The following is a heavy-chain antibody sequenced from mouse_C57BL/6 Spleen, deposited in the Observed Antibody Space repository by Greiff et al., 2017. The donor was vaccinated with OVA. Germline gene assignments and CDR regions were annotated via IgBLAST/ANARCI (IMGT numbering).Heavy chain of an antibody. CDR3: TLSTMVTTRNAMDY. D-gene: IGHD2-2*01. Sequence: VQLKQSGAELVRPGASVKLSCTASGFNIKDYYMHWVKQRPEQGLEWIGRIDPEDGDTEYAPKFQGKATMTADTSSNTAYLQLSSLTSEDTAVYYCTLSTMVTTRNAMDYWGQGTSVTVSS. CDR1: GFNIKDYY. V-gene: IGHV14-1*01. J-gene: IGHJ4*01. CDR2: IDPEDGDT.